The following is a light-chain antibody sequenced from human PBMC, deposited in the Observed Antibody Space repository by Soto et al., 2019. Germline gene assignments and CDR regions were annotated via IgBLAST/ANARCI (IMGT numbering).Light chain of an antibody. CDR1: SRDVGGYNY. Sequence: QSALTQPASVSGSPGQSITISCTGTSRDVGGYNYVSWYQQHPGKAPKLMIYGVRNRPSGVSNRFSGSKSVNTASLTISGLQAEDEADYYCSSYTTISTYVFGTGTKLTVL. CDR2: GVR. V-gene: IGLV2-14*01. J-gene: IGLJ1*01. CDR3: SSYTTISTYV.